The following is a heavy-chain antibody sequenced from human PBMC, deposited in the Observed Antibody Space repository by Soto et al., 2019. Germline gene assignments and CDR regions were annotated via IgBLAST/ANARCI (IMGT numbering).Heavy chain of an antibody. CDR1: GYTFTGYY. V-gene: IGHV1-2*04. CDR2: INPNSGGT. Sequence: ASVKVSCKASGYTFTGYYMHWVRQAPGQGLEWMGWINPNSGGTNYAQKFQGWVTMTRDTSISTAYMELSRLRSDDTAVYYCAREKYDILTGYLTPFGYWGQGTLVTVSS. J-gene: IGHJ4*02. CDR3: AREKYDILTGYLTPFGY. D-gene: IGHD3-9*01.